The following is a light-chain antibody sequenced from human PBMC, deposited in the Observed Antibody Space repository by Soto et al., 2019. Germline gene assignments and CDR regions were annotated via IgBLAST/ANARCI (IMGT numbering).Light chain of an antibody. J-gene: IGLJ2*01. V-gene: IGLV1-51*01. CDR3: GTWDSRLSAGL. CDR1: SSNIGNNY. CDR2: DNN. Sequence: QSVLTQPPSVSAAPGQQVTISCSGRSSNIGNNYVSWYQQLPGSAPKLLIYDNNKRPSGIPDRFSGSKSGTSATLGITGLQTGDEADYYCGTWDSRLSAGLFGGVTKLTVL.